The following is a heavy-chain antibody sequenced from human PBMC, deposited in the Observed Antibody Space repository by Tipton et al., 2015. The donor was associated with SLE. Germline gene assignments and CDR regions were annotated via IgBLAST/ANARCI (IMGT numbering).Heavy chain of an antibody. V-gene: IGHV4-59*08. Sequence: TLSLTCTVSGGSFSSHYWSWIRQPPGKGLEWIGYIYYSGSTNDNPSLRSRVTISPDTSKNQFSLKLSSVTAADTAVYYCARVASSSTWYFDYWGQGTLVTVSS. J-gene: IGHJ4*02. D-gene: IGHD6-19*01. CDR1: GGSFSSHY. CDR3: ARVASSSTWYFDY. CDR2: IYYSGST.